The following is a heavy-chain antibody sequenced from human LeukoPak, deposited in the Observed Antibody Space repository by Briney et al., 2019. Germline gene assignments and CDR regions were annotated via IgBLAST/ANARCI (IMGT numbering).Heavy chain of an antibody. V-gene: IGHV4-38-2*02. CDR3: AGEGTHTSTWYHWFDP. CDR1: GYSISSGYY. J-gene: IGHJ5*02. D-gene: IGHD6-13*01. CDR2: IYHSGST. Sequence: SETLSLTCTVSGYSISSGYYWGWIRQPPGKGLEWIGSIYHSGSTYYNPSLKSRVTISLDTSKKQFSLTMTSVTAADTAMYYCAGEGTHTSTWYHWFDPWGQGTLVSVSS.